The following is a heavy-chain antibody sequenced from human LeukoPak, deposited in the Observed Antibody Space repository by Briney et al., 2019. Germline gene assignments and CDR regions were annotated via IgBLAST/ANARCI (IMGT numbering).Heavy chain of an antibody. V-gene: IGHV4-39*01. J-gene: IGHJ3*02. Sequence: SETLSLTCTVSGGSISSSSYYWGWVRQPPGKGLEWIGHIYHSGTTYYNASLRGRVTISVETSKNQFSLKLSTVTAADTAVYYCARLPQAFDIWGQGTMVTVSS. CDR3: ARLPQAFDI. CDR1: GGSISSSSYY. CDR2: IYHSGTT.